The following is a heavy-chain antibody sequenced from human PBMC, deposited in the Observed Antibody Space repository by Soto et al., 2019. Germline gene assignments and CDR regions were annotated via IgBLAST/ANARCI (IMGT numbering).Heavy chain of an antibody. D-gene: IGHD1-26*01. CDR3: ARDEGAYSGMTG. V-gene: IGHV4-61*01. Sequence: QVQLQESGPGLVKPSETLSLTCTVSGGSVSSGSYYWSWIRQPPGQGLEWIGYIYYSGSTNYNPSLKSRVTISVETSKDQFSLKLSSVTAADTDVYYCARDEGAYSGMTGWGQGTLVTVSS. J-gene: IGHJ4*02. CDR2: IYYSGST. CDR1: GGSVSSGSYY.